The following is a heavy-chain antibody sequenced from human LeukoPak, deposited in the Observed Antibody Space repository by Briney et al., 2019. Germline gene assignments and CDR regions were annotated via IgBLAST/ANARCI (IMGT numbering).Heavy chain of an antibody. J-gene: IGHJ4*02. CDR3: ATYDSSGPYFDY. CDR2: IIPILGIA. CDR1: GGTFSSYA. V-gene: IGHV1-69*04. D-gene: IGHD3-22*01. Sequence: SVKVSCMASGGTFSSYAISWVRQAPGQGLEWMGRIIPILGIANYAQKFQGRVTITADKSTSTAYMELSSLRSEDTAVYYCATYDSSGPYFDYWGQGTLVTVSS.